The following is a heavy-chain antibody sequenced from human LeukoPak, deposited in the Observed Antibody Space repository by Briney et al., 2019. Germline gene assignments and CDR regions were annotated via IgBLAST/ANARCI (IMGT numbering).Heavy chain of an antibody. V-gene: IGHV4-59*08. CDR3: ARHGYFDALDI. CDR1: GGSISSYY. Sequence: SETLSLTCTVSGGSISSYYWSWLRQPPGKGLEWIGYIYYSGSTNYNPSLKSRVTISVDTSKNQFSLKLSSVTAADTAVYYCARHGYFDALDIWGQGTMVTVSS. CDR2: IYYSGST. J-gene: IGHJ3*02. D-gene: IGHD2-15*01.